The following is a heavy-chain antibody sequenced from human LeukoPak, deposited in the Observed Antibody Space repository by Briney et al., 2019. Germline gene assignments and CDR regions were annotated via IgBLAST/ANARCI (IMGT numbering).Heavy chain of an antibody. V-gene: IGHV3-21*01. J-gene: IGHJ6*03. D-gene: IGHD3/OR15-3a*01. CDR3: ARVWTGLVYYYYMDV. CDR1: GFTFSSYS. CDR2: ISSSSSYI. Sequence: PGGSLRLSCAASGFTFSSYSMNWVRQAPGKGLEWVSSISSSSSYIYYADSVKGRFTISRDNAKNSLYLQMNSLRAEDTAVYYCARVWTGLVYYYYMDVWGKGTTVTVSS.